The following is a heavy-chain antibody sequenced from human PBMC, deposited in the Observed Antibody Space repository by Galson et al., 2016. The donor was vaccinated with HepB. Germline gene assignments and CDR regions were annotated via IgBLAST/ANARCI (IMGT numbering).Heavy chain of an antibody. D-gene: IGHD6-19*01. CDR3: AASSGWWRLDS. J-gene: IGHJ4*02. V-gene: IGHV4-4*02. Sequence: ETLSLTCGVSGASITSGHWWSCVRQPPGKGLEWIGEMSHTGGTNYNPSLKSPVTIALDKSNNQFPVKITSMTAADTAIYYCAASSGWWRLDSWGQGVLVTVSS. CDR2: MSHTGGT. CDR1: GASITSGHW.